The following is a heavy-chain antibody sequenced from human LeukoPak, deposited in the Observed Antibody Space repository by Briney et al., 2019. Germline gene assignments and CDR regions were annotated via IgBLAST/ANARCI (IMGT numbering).Heavy chain of an antibody. D-gene: IGHD1-1*01. CDR1: GGSISSSSYY. Sequence: SETLSLTCTVSGGSISSSSYYWGWIRQPPGKGLEWIGSIYYSGSTYYNPSLKSRVTISVDTSKNQFSLKLSSVTAADTAVYYCASGTYYYYYMDVWGKGTTVTVPS. J-gene: IGHJ6*03. CDR3: ASGTYYYYYMDV. V-gene: IGHV4-39*07. CDR2: IYYSGST.